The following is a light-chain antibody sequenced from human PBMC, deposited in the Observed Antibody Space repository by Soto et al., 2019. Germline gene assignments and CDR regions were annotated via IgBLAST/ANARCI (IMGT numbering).Light chain of an antibody. V-gene: IGLV1-44*01. J-gene: IGLJ2*01. CDR2: SNN. Sequence: QSVLTQPPSASGTPGQRVTISCSGSSSNIGSNTGNWYQQLPGTAPKLLIYSNNQRPSGVPDRFSGSKSGTSASLAISGLQSEDEADYYCAAWDDSLNCVVFGGGTKITVL. CDR3: AAWDDSLNCVV. CDR1: SSNIGSNT.